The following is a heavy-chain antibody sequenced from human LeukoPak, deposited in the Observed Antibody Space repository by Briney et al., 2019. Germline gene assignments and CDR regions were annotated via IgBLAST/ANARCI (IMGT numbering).Heavy chain of an antibody. CDR2: IKQDGSKK. D-gene: IGHD5-24*01. CDR1: GFTFSSTS. Sequence: GGSLRLSCAASGFTFSSTSMTWVRQAPGKGLEWVANIKQDGSKKSYVDSVKGRFTISRDNAKNSLYLQMNSLRAEDTAIYYCTRVGYIDEGIDYWGQGTLVTVSS. J-gene: IGHJ4*02. CDR3: TRVGYIDEGIDY. V-gene: IGHV3-7*04.